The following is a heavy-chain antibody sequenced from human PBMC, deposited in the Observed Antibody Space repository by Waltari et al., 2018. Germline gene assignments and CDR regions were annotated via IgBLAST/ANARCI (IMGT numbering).Heavy chain of an antibody. J-gene: IGHJ4*02. D-gene: IGHD3-9*01. CDR3: ANSDYFGPPGAFDS. Sequence: QLHLQESGPGVVKPWETLSLTCLVSGDSISSSLYNWGWIRQSPGKGVEWIGSLVHSGRAYHSPSLKAPPTITGDTAKNPISLRLNSWGGAETACFFRANSDYFGPPGAFDSWGQGTPITVSA. CDR1: GDSISSSLYN. V-gene: IGHV4-39*01. CDR2: LVHSGRA.